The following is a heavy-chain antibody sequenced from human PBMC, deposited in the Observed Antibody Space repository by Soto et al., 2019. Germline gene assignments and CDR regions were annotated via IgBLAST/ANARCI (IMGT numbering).Heavy chain of an antibody. J-gene: IGHJ6*02. CDR2: ISSSSTSI. V-gene: IGHV3-21*01. CDR1: GFTFSTYS. D-gene: IGHD2-2*02. CDR3: AREWVPAAIHYYYYGMDV. Sequence: EVQLVESGGGLVKPGESLRLSCAASGFTFSTYSMNWVRQAPGKGLEWVSSISSSSTSIYYIDSVKGRFTISRDNAKNSLYLQMNSLRAEDTAVYDCAREWVPAAIHYYYYGMDVWGQGTTVTVSS.